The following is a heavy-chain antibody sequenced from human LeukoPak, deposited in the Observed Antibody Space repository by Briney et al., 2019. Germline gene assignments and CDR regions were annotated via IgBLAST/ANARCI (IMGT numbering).Heavy chain of an antibody. J-gene: IGHJ5*02. V-gene: IGHV1-18*01. CDR2: ISAYNGNT. D-gene: IGHD3-3*01. CDR1: GYTFTSYG. CDR3: ARDHLVHVLRFLEWSPVGP. Sequence: ASVKVSCKASGYTFTSYGISWVRQAPGQGLEWMGWISAYNGNTNYAQKLQGRVTMTTDTSTSTAYMELRSLRSDDTAVYYCARDHLVHVLRFLEWSPVGPWGQGTLVTVSS.